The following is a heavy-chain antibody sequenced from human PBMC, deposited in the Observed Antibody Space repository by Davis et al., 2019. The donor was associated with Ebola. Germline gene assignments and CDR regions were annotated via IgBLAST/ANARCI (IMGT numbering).Heavy chain of an antibody. CDR3: AREFGDSDSYYYYGMDV. CDR1: GGSITRHY. D-gene: IGHD2-21*02. J-gene: IGHJ6*04. V-gene: IGHV4-59*11. Sequence: PSETLSLTCTVSGGSITRHYWSWIRQPPGKGLEWIGYISYSGGTTYNPSLKSRVTISLDTSKNQFSLKLSSVTAADTAVYYCAREFGDSDSYYYYGMDVWGKGTTVTVSS. CDR2: ISYSGGT.